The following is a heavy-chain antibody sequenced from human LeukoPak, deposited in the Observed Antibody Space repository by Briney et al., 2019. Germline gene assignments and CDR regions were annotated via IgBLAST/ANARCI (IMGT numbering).Heavy chain of an antibody. D-gene: IGHD3-10*01. V-gene: IGHV3-48*02. CDR3: ARDATVRGVTPYYFDY. CDR2: ISSSSSTI. Sequence: GGSLRLSRAASGFTFSSYSMNWVRQAPGKGLEWVSYISSSSSTIYYADSVKGRFTISRDNAKNSLYLQMNSLRDEDTAVYYCARDATVRGVTPYYFDYWGQGTLVTVSS. CDR1: GFTFSSYS. J-gene: IGHJ4*02.